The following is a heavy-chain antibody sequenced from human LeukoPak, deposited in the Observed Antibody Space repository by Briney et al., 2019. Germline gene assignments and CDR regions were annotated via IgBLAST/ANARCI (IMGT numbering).Heavy chain of an antibody. J-gene: IGHJ5*02. Sequence: GGSLRLSCAASGFTFSSYSMNWVRQAPGKGLEWVSSISSSSSYIYYADSVKGRFTISRDNAKNSLYLQMNSLRAEDTAVYYCAKDGAYGSHNWFDPWGQGTLVTVSS. CDR1: GFTFSSYS. V-gene: IGHV3-21*04. D-gene: IGHD3-10*01. CDR2: ISSSSSYI. CDR3: AKDGAYGSHNWFDP.